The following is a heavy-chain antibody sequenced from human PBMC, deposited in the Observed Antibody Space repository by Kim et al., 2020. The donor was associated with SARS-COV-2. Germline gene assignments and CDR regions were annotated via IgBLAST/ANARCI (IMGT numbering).Heavy chain of an antibody. J-gene: IGHJ6*02. V-gene: IGHV1-18*01. CDR1: GYTFTSYG. D-gene: IGHD3-10*01. CDR3: ARLVVRGVIAYYYYGMDV. Sequence: ASVKVSCKASGYTFTSYGISWVRQAPGQGLEWMGWISAYNGNTNYAQKLQGRVTMTTDTSTSTAYMELRSLRSDDTAVYYCARLVVRGVIAYYYYGMDVWGQGTTVTVSS. CDR2: ISAYNGNT.